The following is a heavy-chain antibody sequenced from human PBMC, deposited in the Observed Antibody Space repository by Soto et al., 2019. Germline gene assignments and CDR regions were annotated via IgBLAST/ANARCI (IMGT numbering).Heavy chain of an antibody. CDR1: GFTFSRSA. CDR3: ARDPFDYDEYGGENY. D-gene: IGHD3-16*01. V-gene: IGHV3-23*01. CDR2: ISGSGANI. J-gene: IGHJ4*02. Sequence: EVQLLESGGGLVQPGGSLRLSCVASGFTFSRSAMNWVRQAPGKGLEWVSTISGSGANIYYADSVKGRFTISRGNSKNTVYLQMNRLRPEDTAVYYCARDPFDYDEYGGENYWGQGTLVTVSS.